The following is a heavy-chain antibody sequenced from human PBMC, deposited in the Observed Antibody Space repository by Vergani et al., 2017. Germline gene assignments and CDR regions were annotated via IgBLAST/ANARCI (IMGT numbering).Heavy chain of an antibody. J-gene: IGHJ4*02. CDR2: IKSKTDGGTT. V-gene: IGHV3-15*01. Sequence: EVQLVESGGGLVKPGGSLRLSCAASGFTFSNAWMSWVRQAPGKGLEWVGRIKSKTDGGTTDYAAPVKGRFTISRDDSKNTLYLQMNSLKTEDTAVYYCTTDKDYDYAWGSYRVDYWGQGTLVTVSS. D-gene: IGHD3-16*02. CDR1: GFTFSNAW. CDR3: TTDKDYDYAWGSYRVDY.